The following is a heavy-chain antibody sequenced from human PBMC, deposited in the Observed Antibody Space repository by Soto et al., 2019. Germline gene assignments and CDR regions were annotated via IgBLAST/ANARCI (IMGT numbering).Heavy chain of an antibody. V-gene: IGHV1-69*02. CDR3: ARGGSTSPPRGWFDP. CDR1: GGTFSSYT. CDR2: IIPILGIA. D-gene: IGHD2-2*01. J-gene: IGHJ5*02. Sequence: QVQLVQSGAEVKKPGSSVKVSCKASGGTFSSYTISWVRQAPGQGLEWMGRIIPILGIANYAQKFQGRVTITADKSTSTDYMELSSLRSEDTAVYYCARGGSTSPPRGWFDPWGQGTLVTVSS.